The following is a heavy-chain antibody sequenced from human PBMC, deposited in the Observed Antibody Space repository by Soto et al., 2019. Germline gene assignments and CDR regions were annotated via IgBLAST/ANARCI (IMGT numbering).Heavy chain of an antibody. V-gene: IGHV4-31*03. Sequence: PSETLSLTCTVSGGSISSGGYYWSWIRQHPGKGLEWIGYIYYSGSTYYNPSLKSRVTISVDTSKNQFSLKLSSVTTADTAVYYCARWLGPDLDFMVRGNFDCLGQGTLVTVSS. D-gene: IGHD3-10*01. CDR1: GGSISSGGYY. CDR3: ARWLGPDLDFMVRGNFDC. CDR2: IYYSGST. J-gene: IGHJ4*02.